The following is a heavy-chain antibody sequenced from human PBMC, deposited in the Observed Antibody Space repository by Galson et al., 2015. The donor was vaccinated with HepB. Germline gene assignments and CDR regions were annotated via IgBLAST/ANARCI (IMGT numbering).Heavy chain of an antibody. J-gene: IGHJ6*03. Sequence: SCKASGYTFTSYYMHWVRQAPGQGLEWMGIINPSGGSTSYAQKFQGRVTMTRDTSTSTVYMELSSLRSEDTAVYYCAREVYCSSTGFNYYYYMDVWGKGTTVTVSS. CDR2: INPSGGST. D-gene: IGHD2-2*01. CDR3: AREVYCSSTGFNYYYYMDV. V-gene: IGHV1-46*01. CDR1: GYTFTSYY.